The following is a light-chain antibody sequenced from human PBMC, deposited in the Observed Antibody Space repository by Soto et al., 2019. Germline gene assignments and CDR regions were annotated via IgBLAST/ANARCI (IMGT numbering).Light chain of an antibody. CDR2: GAS. V-gene: IGKV3-20*01. J-gene: IGKJ1*01. CDR3: QKYGSSPWK. Sequence: EIVLTPSPGTLSFSPGERATLSCRASQSVSSSYLAWYQQKPGQAPRLLTYGASSRATGIPDRFSGSGSGTDFTLTISRLEPEDFAVYYCQKYGSSPWKCGQGTKGDIK. CDR1: QSVSSSY.